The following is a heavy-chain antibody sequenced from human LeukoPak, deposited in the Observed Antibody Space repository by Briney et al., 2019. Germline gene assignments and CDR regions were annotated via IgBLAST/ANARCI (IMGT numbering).Heavy chain of an antibody. D-gene: IGHD6-19*01. J-gene: IGHJ4*02. CDR3: AKGQVAGPTNNRFDY. V-gene: IGHV3-23*01. Sequence: GGSLRLSCAASGFTFSNYAMSWVRQAPGEGLEWVSGISGSGDSSYYADSVKGRFTISRDNSKNTLYLQMNSLRAEDTAVYYCAKGQVAGPTNNRFDYWGQGTLVTVSS. CDR2: ISGSGDSS. CDR1: GFTFSNYA.